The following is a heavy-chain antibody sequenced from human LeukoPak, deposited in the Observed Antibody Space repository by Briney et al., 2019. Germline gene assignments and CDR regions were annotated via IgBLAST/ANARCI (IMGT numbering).Heavy chain of an antibody. CDR2: INPNSGGT. CDR1: GYTFTGYY. Sequence: ASVKVSCKASGYTFTGYYMHWVRQAPGQVLEWMGWINPNSGGTNYAQKFQGRVTMTRDTSISTAYMELSRLRSDDTAVYYCARVYGSGSYYNDYYYYGMDVWGQGTTVTVSS. CDR3: ARVYGSGSYYNDYYYYGMDV. J-gene: IGHJ6*02. D-gene: IGHD3-10*01. V-gene: IGHV1-2*02.